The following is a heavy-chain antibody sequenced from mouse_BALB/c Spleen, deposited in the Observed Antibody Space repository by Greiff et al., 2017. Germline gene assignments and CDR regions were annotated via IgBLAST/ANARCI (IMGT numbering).Heavy chain of an antibody. V-gene: IGHV5-6*01. D-gene: IGHD2-3*01. CDR1: GFTFSSYG. Sequence: EVQVVESGGDLVKPGGSLKLSCAASGFTFSSYGMSWVRQTPDKRLEWVATISSGGSYTYYPDSVKGRFTISRDNAKNTLYLQMSSLKSEDTAMYYCAIDGSWFADWGEETLVTVSS. CDR3: AIDGSWFAD. CDR2: ISSGGSYT. J-gene: IGHJ3*01.